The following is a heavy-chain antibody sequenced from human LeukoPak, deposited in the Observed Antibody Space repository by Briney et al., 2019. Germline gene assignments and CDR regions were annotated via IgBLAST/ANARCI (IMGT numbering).Heavy chain of an antibody. V-gene: IGHV3-23*01. CDR3: ARVGRGYSFNVYCFDY. D-gene: IGHD5-18*01. CDR2: ISGSGGST. J-gene: IGHJ4*02. CDR1: GFTFSSYG. Sequence: PGGSLRLSCAASGFTFSSYGMSWVRQAPGKGLEWVSAISGSGGSTYYVDSVKGRFTISRDNSKNTLYLQMNNLRAQDTAVYYCARVGRGYSFNVYCFDYWGQGTLVTVSS.